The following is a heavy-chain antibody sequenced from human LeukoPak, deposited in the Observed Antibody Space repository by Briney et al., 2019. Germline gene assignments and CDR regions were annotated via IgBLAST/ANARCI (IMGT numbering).Heavy chain of an antibody. CDR1: GFTFGDYA. V-gene: IGHV3-23*01. J-gene: IGHJ4*02. D-gene: IGHD5-18*01. CDR2: ISGGGHNT. Sequence: GGSLRLSCEVSGFTFGDYAMSWVRQAPGNGLEWVSAISGGGHNTYYADPVKGRFTISRDSSKNTLYVQMNSLRAEDTAVYYCAKASLTNSYGRYYFDLWGQGTLVTVSS. CDR3: AKASLTNSYGRYYFDL.